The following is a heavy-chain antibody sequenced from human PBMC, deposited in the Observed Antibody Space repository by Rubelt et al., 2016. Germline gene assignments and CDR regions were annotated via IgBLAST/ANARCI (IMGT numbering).Heavy chain of an antibody. CDR1: GYTFTNYA. CDR3: GRERSGIAAAGTLAYYYDSSGYYFGY. J-gene: IGHJ4*02. CDR2: INTNTGNP. D-gene: IGHD3-22*01. V-gene: IGHV7-4-1*02. Sequence: QVQLVQSGSELKKPGASVEVSCKASGYTFTNYAMNWVRQAPGQGLEWMGWINTNTGNPTYAQGFTGRFVFSFDTSVSTAYLQISSLRAEDTAVYYCGRERSGIAAAGTLAYYYDSSGYYFGYWGQGTLVTVSS.